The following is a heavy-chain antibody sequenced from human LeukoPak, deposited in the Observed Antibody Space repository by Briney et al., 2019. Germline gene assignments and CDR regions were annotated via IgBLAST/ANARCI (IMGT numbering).Heavy chain of an antibody. CDR1: GGSISSGGYS. Sequence: PSETLSLTCAVSGGSISSGGYSWSWIRQPPGKGLEWIGYIYYSGSTYYNPSLKSRVTISVDTSKNQFSLKLSSVTAADTAVYYCARDLGYAPFNWFDPWGQGTLVTVSS. V-gene: IGHV4-30-4*07. J-gene: IGHJ5*02. CDR2: IYYSGST. CDR3: ARDLGYAPFNWFDP. D-gene: IGHD5-12*01.